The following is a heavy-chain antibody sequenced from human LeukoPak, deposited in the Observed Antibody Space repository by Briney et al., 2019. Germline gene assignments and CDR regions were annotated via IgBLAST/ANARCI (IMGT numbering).Heavy chain of an antibody. CDR2: ISGSGGST. CDR1: GFTFSSYS. CDR3: AKVGGDYDYFQH. Sequence: PGGSLRLSCAASGFTFSSYSMSWVRRAPGKGLDWVSAISGSGGSTYYADSVKGRFTISRDNSKNTLYLQMNSLRAEDTAVYYCAKVGGDYDYFQHWGQGTLVTVSS. D-gene: IGHD4-17*01. J-gene: IGHJ1*01. V-gene: IGHV3-23*01.